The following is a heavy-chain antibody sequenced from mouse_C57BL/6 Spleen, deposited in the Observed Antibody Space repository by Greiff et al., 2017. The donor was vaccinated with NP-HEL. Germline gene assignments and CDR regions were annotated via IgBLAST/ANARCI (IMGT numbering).Heavy chain of an antibody. D-gene: IGHD2-2*01. J-gene: IGHJ4*01. Sequence: QVQLQQSGAELVKPGASVKISCKASGYAFSSYWMNWVKQRPGKGLEWIGQIYPGDGDTNYNGKFKGKATLTADKSSSTAYMQLSSLTSEDSAVYFCARWLPPYAMDYWGQGTSVTVSS. V-gene: IGHV1-80*01. CDR3: ARWLPPYAMDY. CDR2: IYPGDGDT. CDR1: GYAFSSYW.